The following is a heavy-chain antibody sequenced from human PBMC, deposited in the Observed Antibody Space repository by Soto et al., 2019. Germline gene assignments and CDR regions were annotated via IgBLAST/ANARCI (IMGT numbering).Heavy chain of an antibody. V-gene: IGHV1-69*02. CDR3: ASGDCRGGRCYSDFDF. Sequence: QVHLVQSGAEVKKPGSSVKVSCKASRDTFTDHTVTWVRQAPGQGLEWMGRSVPTLGMANYAQTFQGRVTITADTSMTTAYLELTGLTSDDSAVYYCASGDCRGGRCYSDFDFWGQGTLVTVSS. CDR1: RDTFTDHT. CDR2: SVPTLGMA. J-gene: IGHJ4*02. D-gene: IGHD2-15*01.